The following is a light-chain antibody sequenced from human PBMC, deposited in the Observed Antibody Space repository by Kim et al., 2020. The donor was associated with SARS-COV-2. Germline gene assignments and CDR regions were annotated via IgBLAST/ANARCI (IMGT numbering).Light chain of an antibody. Sequence: PRKRARITCGGNNIGSKSVPWYQKKPGQAPVLVIYYYSDRPSGIPERFSGSNSGNTATLTISRVEAGDEADYYCQVWDSSSDHRVFGGGTQLTVL. CDR1: NIGSKS. CDR2: YYS. CDR3: QVWDSSSDHRV. J-gene: IGLJ3*02. V-gene: IGLV3-21*04.